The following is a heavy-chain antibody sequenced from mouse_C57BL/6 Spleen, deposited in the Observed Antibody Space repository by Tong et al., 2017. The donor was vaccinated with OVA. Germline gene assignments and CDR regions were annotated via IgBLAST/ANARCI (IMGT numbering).Heavy chain of an antibody. CDR1: GFTFSSYG. D-gene: IGHD1-1*01. J-gene: IGHJ2*01. V-gene: IGHV5-6*01. CDR3: ARLITTVVADY. Sequence: EVQLQESGGDLVKPGGSLKLSCAASGFTFSSYGMSWVRQTPDKRLEWVATISSGGSYTYYPDSVKGRFTISRDNAKNTLYLQMSSLKSEDTAMYYCARLITTVVADYWGQGTTLTVSS. CDR2: ISSGGSYT.